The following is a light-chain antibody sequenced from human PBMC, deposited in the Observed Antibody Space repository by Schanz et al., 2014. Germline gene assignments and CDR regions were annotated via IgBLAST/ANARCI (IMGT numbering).Light chain of an antibody. Sequence: EIVLTQSPGTLSLSPGERATLSCRASQSVSSSYLAWYQQKPGQAPRLLIYAASSRAPGIPARFSGSGSGTDFTLTISRLEPEDFAVYYCQQYGSSLLTFGGGTKVEIK. J-gene: IGKJ4*01. V-gene: IGKV3-20*01. CDR3: QQYGSSLLT. CDR2: AAS. CDR1: QSVSSSY.